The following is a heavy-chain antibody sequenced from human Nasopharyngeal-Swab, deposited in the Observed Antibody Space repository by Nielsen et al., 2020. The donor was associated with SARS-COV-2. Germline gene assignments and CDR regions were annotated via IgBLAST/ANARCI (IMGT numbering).Heavy chain of an antibody. V-gene: IGHV1-8*01. CDR3: VRPRYCSAASCDRHSGVGLFDY. CDR1: GYTFTSYD. D-gene: IGHD2-8*02. J-gene: IGHJ4*02. CDR2: MNPNSGNT. Sequence: ASVKVSCKASGYTFTSYDINWVRQASGQGLEWVGCMNPNSGNTGYAQKFQGRVTMTRDTSITTASMELSSLRSEDTAVYYCVRPRYCSAASCDRHSGVGLFDYWGQGTLVTASS.